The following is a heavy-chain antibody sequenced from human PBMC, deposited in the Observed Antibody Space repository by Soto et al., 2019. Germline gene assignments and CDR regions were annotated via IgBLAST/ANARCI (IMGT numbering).Heavy chain of an antibody. Sequence: EVHLLESGGGLVQPGGSLRLSCAASGFTFSSYAMTWVRQAPGKGLDWVSAISGAGNITYYADSVQGRFTISSDNAKNTLYLQMHSLRAEDTAVYYCARSSRGLPWGQGTLVIVSS. D-gene: IGHD3-22*01. V-gene: IGHV3-23*01. J-gene: IGHJ5*02. CDR2: ISGAGNIT. CDR1: GFTFSSYA. CDR3: ARSSRGLP.